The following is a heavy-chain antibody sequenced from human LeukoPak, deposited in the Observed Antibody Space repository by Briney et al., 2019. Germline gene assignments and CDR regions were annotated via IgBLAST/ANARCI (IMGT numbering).Heavy chain of an antibody. CDR1: GGSISISNYY. CDR3: ARGFDGPNAFDI. D-gene: IGHD3-9*01. V-gene: IGHV4-39*07. CDR2: MSYSGRT. J-gene: IGHJ3*02. Sequence: SETLSLTCTVSGGSISISNYYWGWIRQPPGKGLEWIGSMSYSGRTYYNPSLKTRVTVSIDTSKNQVSLKLSSMTAADTAVYYCARGFDGPNAFDIWGQGTMVTVSS.